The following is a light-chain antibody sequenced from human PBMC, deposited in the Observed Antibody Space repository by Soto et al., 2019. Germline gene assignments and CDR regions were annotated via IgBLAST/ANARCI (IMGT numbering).Light chain of an antibody. CDR1: RTNIGAGYE. J-gene: IGLJ3*02. CDR2: GVS. Sequence: QAVVTQPPSVSGAPGQRVTISCTGGRTNIGAGYEVHWYQHLPGTAPKLLMYGVSNRPSGVPDRFSGSRSGTSASLAITGLQAEDEADYYCLSFDSSLSNSWVFGGGTKVTVL. V-gene: IGLV1-40*01. CDR3: LSFDSSLSNSWV.